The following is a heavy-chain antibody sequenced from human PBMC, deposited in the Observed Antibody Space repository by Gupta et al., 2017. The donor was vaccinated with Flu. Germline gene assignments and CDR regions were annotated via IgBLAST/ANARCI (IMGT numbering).Heavy chain of an antibody. CDR2: ISSSSSYI. CDR3: ASSHSYYYDSSGYPNDY. D-gene: IGHD3-22*01. J-gene: IGHJ4*02. CDR1: GFTFSSYS. V-gene: IGHV3-21*01. Sequence: EVQLVESGGGLVKPGGSLSLSCAASGFTFSSYSMNWFRQPPGKGLEWVSSISSSSSYIYYADSVKGRFTISRDNAKNSLYLQMNSLRAEDTAVYYCASSHSYYYDSSGYPNDYWGQGTLVTVSS.